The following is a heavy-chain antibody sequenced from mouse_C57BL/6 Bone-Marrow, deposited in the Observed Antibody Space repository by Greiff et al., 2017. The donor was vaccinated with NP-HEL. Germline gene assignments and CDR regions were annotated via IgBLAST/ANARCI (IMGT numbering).Heavy chain of an antibody. CDR2: IRNKANNHAR. D-gene: IGHD1-1*01. V-gene: IGHV6-6*01. CDR3: TTSYYYGSSYQFAY. J-gene: IGHJ3*01. Sequence: EVKLQESGGGLVQPGGSMKLSCAASGFTFSDAWMDWVRQSPEKGLEWVAEIRNKANNHARYYAESVKGRFTISRDDSKSSVYLQMNSLRAEDTGIYYCTTSYYYGSSYQFAYWGQGTLVTVSA. CDR1: GFTFSDAW.